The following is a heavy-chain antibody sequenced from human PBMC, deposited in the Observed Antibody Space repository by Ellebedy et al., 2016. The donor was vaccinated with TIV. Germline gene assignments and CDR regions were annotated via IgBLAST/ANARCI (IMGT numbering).Heavy chain of an antibody. CDR3: ARVTTMVRGVIRCLDV. Sequence: AASVKVSCKASGYTFINYGIGWVRQAPGQGLEWMGWNSAYNGNTKYAQKLQGRVTITTDPSTSTAYMERRSLRSDDTAGYHCARVTTMVRGVIRCLDVWGHGTTVTVSS. V-gene: IGHV1-18*01. CDR1: GYTFINYG. CDR2: NSAYNGNT. J-gene: IGHJ6*02. D-gene: IGHD3-10*01.